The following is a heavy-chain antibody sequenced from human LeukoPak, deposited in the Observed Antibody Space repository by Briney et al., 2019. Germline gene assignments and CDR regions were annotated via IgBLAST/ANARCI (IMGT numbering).Heavy chain of an antibody. V-gene: IGHV4-4*07. CDR1: GGSFSGYY. D-gene: IGHD1-26*01. CDR3: ARDSWDYCFDY. J-gene: IGHJ4*02. Sequence: PSETLSLTCAVYGGSFSGYYWSWIRQPAGKGLEWIGRIYTSGSTNYNPSLKSRVTMSVDTSKNQFSLKLSSVTAADTAVYYCARDSWDYCFDYWGQGTLVTVSS. CDR2: IYTSGST.